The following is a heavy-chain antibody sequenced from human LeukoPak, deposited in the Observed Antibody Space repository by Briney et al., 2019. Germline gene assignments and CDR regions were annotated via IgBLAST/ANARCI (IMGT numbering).Heavy chain of an antibody. D-gene: IGHD2-21*01. CDR1: GGSISGYY. Sequence: WETLSLTCTVSGGSISGYYWSWIRQPPGKGLEWIGYIHYSGPNLDNPSHQSRVTMSVATPNNNSTMRLTSVTAADTAVYYCTKHPPIAVLSYGMDVWGQGTTVIVSS. CDR2: IHYSGPN. CDR3: TKHPPIAVLSYGMDV. J-gene: IGHJ6*02. V-gene: IGHV4-59*08.